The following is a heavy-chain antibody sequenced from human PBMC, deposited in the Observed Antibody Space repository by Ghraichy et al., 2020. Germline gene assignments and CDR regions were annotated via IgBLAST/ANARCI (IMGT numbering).Heavy chain of an antibody. CDR3: ARGPFYCSSTSCYTDFFDY. D-gene: IGHD2-2*02. J-gene: IGHJ4*02. CDR1: GGSFSGYY. CDR2: INHSGST. V-gene: IGHV4-34*01. Sequence: SETLSLTCAVYGGSFSGYYWSWIRQPPGKGLEWIGEINHSGSTNYNPSLKSRVTISVDTSKNQFSLKLSSVTAADTAVYYCARGPFYCSSTSCYTDFFDYWGQGTLVTVSS.